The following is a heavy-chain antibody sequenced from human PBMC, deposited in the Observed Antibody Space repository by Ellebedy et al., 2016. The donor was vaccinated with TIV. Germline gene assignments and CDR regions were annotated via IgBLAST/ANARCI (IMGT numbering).Heavy chain of an antibody. CDR2: INAGNGNT. CDR1: GYTFTSYA. J-gene: IGHJ4*02. V-gene: IGHV1-3*01. D-gene: IGHD3-16*01. CDR3: ARSYDRRADEAYFDY. Sequence: AASVKVSCKASGYTFTSYAMHWVRQAPGQRLEWMGWINAGNGNTKYSQKFQGRVTITRDTSASTAYMELSSLRSEDTAVYYCARSYDRRADEAYFDYWGQGTLVTVSS.